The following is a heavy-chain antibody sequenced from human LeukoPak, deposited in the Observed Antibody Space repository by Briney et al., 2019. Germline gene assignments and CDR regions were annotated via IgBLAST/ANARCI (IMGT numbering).Heavy chain of an antibody. D-gene: IGHD3-16*01. CDR2: IYYSGST. V-gene: IGHV4-61*05. CDR1: GGSISSSRFF. J-gene: IGHJ4*02. Sequence: SETLSLTCTVSGGSISSSRFFWAWIRQPPGKGLEWIGYIYYSGSTNYNPSLKSRVTISVDTSKNQFSLNLSSVTAADTAVYYCAGGGVNWTFDSWGQGTLVTVSS. CDR3: AGGGVNWTFDS.